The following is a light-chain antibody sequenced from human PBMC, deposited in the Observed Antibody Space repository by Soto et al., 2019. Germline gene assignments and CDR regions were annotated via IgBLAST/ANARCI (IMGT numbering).Light chain of an antibody. CDR2: DAS. CDR1: QSVSRY. J-gene: IGKJ4*01. CDR3: HQYGSSPVT. V-gene: IGKV3-20*01. Sequence: EIVLTQSPATLSLSPGERATLSCRPRQSVSRYLAWYQQKPGQAPSLLIYDASSSSTGIPDRFSGRGSGKDVTLTIRRLEPDDFAVYYCHQYGSSPVTFGGGTQVEIK.